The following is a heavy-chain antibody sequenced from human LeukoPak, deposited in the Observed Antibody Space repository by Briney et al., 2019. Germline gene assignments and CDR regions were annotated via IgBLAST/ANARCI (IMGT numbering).Heavy chain of an antibody. J-gene: IGHJ4*02. CDR1: GFTFSSYG. D-gene: IGHD3-10*01. CDR3: ATSGRSMVRGVIGY. CDR2: ISYDGSNK. V-gene: IGHV3-30*03. Sequence: GGSLRLSCAASGFTFSSYGMHWDRQAPGKGLEWVAVISYDGSNKYYADSVKGRFTISRDNSKNTLYLQMNSLRAEDTAVYYCATSGRSMVRGVIGYWGQGTLVTASS.